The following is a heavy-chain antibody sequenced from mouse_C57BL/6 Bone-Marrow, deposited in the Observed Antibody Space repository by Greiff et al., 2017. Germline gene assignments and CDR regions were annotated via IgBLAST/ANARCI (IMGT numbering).Heavy chain of an antibody. V-gene: IGHV1-82*01. CDR3: ARLTGTEAY. CDR2: IYPGDGDT. D-gene: IGHD4-1*01. Sequence: VQLQQSGPELVKPGASVKISCKASGYAFSSSWMNWVKQRPGKGLEWIGRIYPGDGDTNYNGKFKGKATLSADKSSSTAYMQLSSLTSAYSAVYFCARLTGTEAYWGQGTLVTVSA. J-gene: IGHJ3*01. CDR1: GYAFSSSW.